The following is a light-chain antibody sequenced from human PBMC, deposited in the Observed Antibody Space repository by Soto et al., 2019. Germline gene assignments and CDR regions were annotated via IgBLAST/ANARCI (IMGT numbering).Light chain of an antibody. CDR3: QQRNNWPLT. Sequence: EIVLTQSPATLSLSPGAGATLSCRASQSLNSHLAWYQQKAGQAPRLLIYDASNRATGVPARFSGSGSGTDFTLPISSLEPEDFAVYYCQQRNNWPLTFGGGTKLDIK. CDR1: QSLNSH. J-gene: IGKJ4*01. CDR2: DAS. V-gene: IGKV3-11*01.